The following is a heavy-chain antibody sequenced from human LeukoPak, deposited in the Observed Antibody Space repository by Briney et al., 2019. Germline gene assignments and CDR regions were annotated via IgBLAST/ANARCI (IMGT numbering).Heavy chain of an antibody. J-gene: IGHJ4*02. D-gene: IGHD5-18*01. V-gene: IGHV3-23*01. CDR2: ISGSGGST. CDR3: ASLEGGYSYAFWY. CDR1: GSTFSSYA. Sequence: GGSLRLSCAASGSTFSSYAMSWVRQAPGKGLEWVSAISGSGGSTYYADSVKGRFTISRDNSKNTLYLQMNSLRAEDTAVYYCASLEGGYSYAFWYWGQGTLVTVSS.